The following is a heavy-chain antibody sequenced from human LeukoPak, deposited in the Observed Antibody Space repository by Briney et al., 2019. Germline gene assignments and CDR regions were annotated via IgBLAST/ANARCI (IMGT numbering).Heavy chain of an antibody. J-gene: IGHJ4*02. V-gene: IGHV1-18*01. CDR3: ARGPRGAYYYDSSGYYLHY. Sequence: ALVKVSCKPSGYTFTSYGISWARQAPGQGLEWIGWISPYNGNTNYAQKLQGRVTMTTDTSTSTAYMELRSLRSDDTAVYYCARGPRGAYYYDSSGYYLHYWGQGTLVTVSS. D-gene: IGHD3-22*01. CDR1: GYTFTSYG. CDR2: ISPYNGNT.